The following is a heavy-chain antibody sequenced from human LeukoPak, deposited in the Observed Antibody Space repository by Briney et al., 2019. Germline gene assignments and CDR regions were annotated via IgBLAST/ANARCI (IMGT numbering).Heavy chain of an antibody. V-gene: IGHV1-2*06. CDR3: ARVYYYGSGSSRGGFGY. Sequence: ASVKVSCKASGYTFTGYYMHWVRQAPGQGLEWMGRINPNSGGTNYAQKFQGRVTMTRDTSTSTAYMELSRLRSDDTAVYYCARVYYYGSGSSRGGFGYWGQGTLVTVSS. CDR2: INPNSGGT. J-gene: IGHJ4*02. D-gene: IGHD3-10*01. CDR1: GYTFTGYY.